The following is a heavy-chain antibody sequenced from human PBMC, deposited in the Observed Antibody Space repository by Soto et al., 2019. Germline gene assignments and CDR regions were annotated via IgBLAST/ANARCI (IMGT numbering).Heavy chain of an antibody. D-gene: IGHD3-10*01. CDR2: IYYRGCT. CDR1: GGSISSGGYY. J-gene: IGHJ4*02. CDR3: ASGSLGRLIREGSGSYYSVGYFDY. V-gene: IGHV4-31*03. Sequence: QVQLQESGPGLVKPSQTLSLTCTVSGGSISSGGYYWSWIRQHPGKGLEWIGYIYYRGCTYHNPSLKSRVTLLEGTSKNQFSLTLSSVTAADTAVYYCASGSLGRLIREGSGSYYSVGYFDYWGQGTLVTVSS.